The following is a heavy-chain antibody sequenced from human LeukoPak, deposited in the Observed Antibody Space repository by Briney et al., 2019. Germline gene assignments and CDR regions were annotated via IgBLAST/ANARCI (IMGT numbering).Heavy chain of an antibody. CDR3: ARADGLDTFDI. CDR2: IYYSGRT. CDR1: GGSISSYY. V-gene: IGHV4-59*01. J-gene: IGHJ3*02. Sequence: PSETLSLTCTVSGGSISSYYWSWIRQPPGKGLEWIGYIYYSGRTNYNPSLKSRVTISVDTSKNQFSLNLSSVTAADTAVYYCARADGLDTFDIWGQGTMVTVSS.